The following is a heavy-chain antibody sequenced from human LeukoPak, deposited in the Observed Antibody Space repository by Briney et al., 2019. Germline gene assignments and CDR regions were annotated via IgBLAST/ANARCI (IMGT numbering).Heavy chain of an antibody. V-gene: IGHV4-59*08. J-gene: IGHJ4*02. CDR1: GGSISSYY. Sequence: PSETLSLTCTVSGGSISSYYWSWIRQPPGKGLEWIGYIYYSGSTNYNPSLKSRVTISVDTSKNQFSLKLSSVTAADTALYYCASATHYGYSSGWLYYWGRGTLVTVSS. CDR3: ASATHYGYSSGWLYY. D-gene: IGHD6-19*01. CDR2: IYYSGST.